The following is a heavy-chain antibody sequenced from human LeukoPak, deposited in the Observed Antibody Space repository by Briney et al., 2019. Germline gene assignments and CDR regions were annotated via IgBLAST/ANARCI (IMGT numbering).Heavy chain of an antibody. D-gene: IGHD2-2*01. CDR1: GYTFTGYY. CDR3: ASQPCSSTSCQNWFDP. V-gene: IGHV1-2*06. J-gene: IGHJ5*02. Sequence: ASVKVSCKASGYTFTGYYMHWVRQAPGQGLEWMGRINPNSGGTNYAQKFQGRVTMTRDTSISTAYMELSRLRSDDTAVYYWASQPCSSTSCQNWFDPWGQGTLVTVSS. CDR2: INPNSGGT.